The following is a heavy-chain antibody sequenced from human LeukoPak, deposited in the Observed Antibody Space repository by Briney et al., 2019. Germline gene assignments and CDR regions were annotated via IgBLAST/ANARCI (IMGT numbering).Heavy chain of an antibody. CDR3: ARASRSEGWFDP. CDR2: MNPNSGNT. V-gene: IGHV1-8*01. Sequence: GASVKVSCKASGYTFTSYDINWVRQATGQGLEWMGWMNPNSGNTGYTQKFQGRVTMSRNTSISTAYMELSSLRSEDTAAYYCARASRSEGWFDPWGQGTLVTVSS. CDR1: GYTFTSYD. J-gene: IGHJ5*02.